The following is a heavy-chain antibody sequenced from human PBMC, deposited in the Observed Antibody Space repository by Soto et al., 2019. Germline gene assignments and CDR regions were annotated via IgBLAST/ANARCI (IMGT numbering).Heavy chain of an antibody. CDR2: ISGDNVNT. D-gene: IGHD6-13*01. CDR1: GYNFTTYG. V-gene: IGHV1-18*01. CDR3: AREGQQGAQEPYYYFYGMDV. Sequence: QVHLVQSGGEVKKPGASVKVSCKASGYNFTTYGISWVRQAPRQGLAWMGWISGDNVNTKSAQKIQGRITMTTDTSECTAYMELRSLRSDDTAVYFCAREGQQGAQEPYYYFYGMDVWGQGTTVTVSS. J-gene: IGHJ6*02.